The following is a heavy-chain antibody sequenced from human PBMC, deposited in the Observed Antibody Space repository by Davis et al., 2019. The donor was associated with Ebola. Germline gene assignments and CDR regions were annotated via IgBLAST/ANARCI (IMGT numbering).Heavy chain of an antibody. D-gene: IGHD5-24*01. V-gene: IGHV3-30*07. CDR1: GFTFSLNH. J-gene: IGHJ4*02. CDR3: ARDIEVATTTGYFDS. Sequence: GESLKISCAASGFTFSLNHIHWVRQAPGKGLEWVALVSYDGKKKYYGDSAKGRFTVSRGNSKNTVYLQIDSLRVEDTAVYYCARDIEVATTTGYFDSWGQGTLLTVSS. CDR2: VSYDGKKK.